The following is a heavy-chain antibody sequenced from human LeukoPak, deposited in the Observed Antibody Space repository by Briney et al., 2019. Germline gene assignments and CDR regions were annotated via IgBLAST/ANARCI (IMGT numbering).Heavy chain of an antibody. D-gene: IGHD6-6*01. CDR2: MNQGGSER. CDR1: GFPFSTYW. CDR3: ARLAAAHPDY. Sequence: GGSLRLSCAASGFPFSTYWMSWVRQAPGKGLEWVANMNQGGSERSYVDSVKGRFTISRDNAKNSLYLQMNSVRAEDTAVYYCARLAAAHPDYWGQGTLVTVSS. J-gene: IGHJ4*02. V-gene: IGHV3-7*01.